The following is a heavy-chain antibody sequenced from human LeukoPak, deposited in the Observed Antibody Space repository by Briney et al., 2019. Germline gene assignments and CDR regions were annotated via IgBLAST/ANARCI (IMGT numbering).Heavy chain of an antibody. CDR2: IYYSGST. V-gene: IGHV4-59*01. J-gene: IGHJ4*02. CDR3: ARVEGTIFGVVTYFDY. Sequence: PSETLSLTCTVSGGSISSYYWSWIRQPPGKGLEWIGYIYYSGSTNYNPSLKSRVTISVDTSKNQFSLKLSSVTAADTAVYYCARVEGTIFGVVTYFDYWGQGTLVTVSS. D-gene: IGHD3-3*01. CDR1: GGSISSYY.